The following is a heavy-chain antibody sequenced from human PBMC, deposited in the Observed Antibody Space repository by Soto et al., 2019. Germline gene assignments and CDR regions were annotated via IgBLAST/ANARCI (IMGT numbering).Heavy chain of an antibody. CDR1: GFPFSYYY. V-gene: IGHV3-72*01. CDR3: ARDTGGSYDF. Sequence: GGSLRLSCGASGFPFSYYYRDWVRQLPGKGLEWVGRTRNKANSYTTEYAPSVKGRFTISRHDSEDSMYLQMNSLKTEDTAVYYCARDTGGSYDFWGQGALVTVSS. J-gene: IGHJ4*02. CDR2: TRNKANSYTT. D-gene: IGHD1-26*01.